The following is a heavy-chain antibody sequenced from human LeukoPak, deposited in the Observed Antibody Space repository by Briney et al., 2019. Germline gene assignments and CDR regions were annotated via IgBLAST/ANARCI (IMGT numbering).Heavy chain of an antibody. J-gene: IGHJ5*02. CDR2: IYDSGST. Sequence: SETLSLTCTVSGGSISSYYWSWIRQPPGKGLEWIGYIYDSGSTNYNPSLKSRVTISVDTSKNQFSLKLSSVTAADTAVYYCARAGGGAARGRPRSNGFDPGGKGPLVPVSS. D-gene: IGHD3-16*01. CDR3: ARAGGGAARGRPRSNGFDP. V-gene: IGHV4-59*01. CDR1: GGSISSYY.